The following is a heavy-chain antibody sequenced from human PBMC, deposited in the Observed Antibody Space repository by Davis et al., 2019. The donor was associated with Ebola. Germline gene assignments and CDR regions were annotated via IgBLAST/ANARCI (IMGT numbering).Heavy chain of an antibody. D-gene: IGHD5-18*01. Sequence: PGGSLRLSCAASGFTFSSYAMHWVRQAPVKGLEWVAVISYDGSNKYYADSVKGRFTISRDNSKNTLYLQMNSLRAEDTAVYYCESFRERDTGFPASSHGIWGQGTMVTVSS. CDR3: ESFRERDTGFPASSHGI. V-gene: IGHV3-30-3*01. CDR2: ISYDGSNK. CDR1: GFTFSSYA. J-gene: IGHJ3*02.